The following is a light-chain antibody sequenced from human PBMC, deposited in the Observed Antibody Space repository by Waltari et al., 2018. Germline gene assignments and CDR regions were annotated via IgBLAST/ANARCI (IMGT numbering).Light chain of an antibody. J-gene: IGLJ2*01. CDR2: QDN. CDR1: NLESKF. Sequence: SYELTQPPSLSVSPGQTASITCSGDNLESKFTYWYQQKPGQSPVLVLDQDNKRPSGIPGRFSGSNSGSTATLIISGSQAMDEADYYCQTWDSGSYVVFGGGTKLTVL. V-gene: IGLV3-1*01. CDR3: QTWDSGSYVV.